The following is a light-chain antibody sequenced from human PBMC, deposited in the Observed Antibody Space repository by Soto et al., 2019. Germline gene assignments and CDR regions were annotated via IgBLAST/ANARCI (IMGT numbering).Light chain of an antibody. CDR3: LQYNGYYRT. J-gene: IGKJ1*01. CDR1: QTISGW. V-gene: IGKV1-5*01. CDR2: DAS. Sequence: DIQMTQSPSPLSASVGDTVTITCRASQTISGWLVWYQQRPGKAPNLLIFDASTLESGVPSRFSGSWSGTTFTLTISSLQSDDVATYYCLQYNGYYRTLGQGTKVDIK.